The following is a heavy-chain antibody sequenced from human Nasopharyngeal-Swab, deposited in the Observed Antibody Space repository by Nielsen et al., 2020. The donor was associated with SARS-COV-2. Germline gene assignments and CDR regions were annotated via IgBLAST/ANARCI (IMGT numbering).Heavy chain of an antibody. CDR3: PKAPTVRAYADY. Sequence: VGQAPGKGLEWVSGVSGSGYSTYHADSVKGRFTISRDNSKNTLYLQMHSLRAEDTAVYYCPKAPTVRAYADYWGQGTLVTVSS. D-gene: IGHD3-10*01. CDR2: VSGSGYST. V-gene: IGHV3-23*01. J-gene: IGHJ4*02.